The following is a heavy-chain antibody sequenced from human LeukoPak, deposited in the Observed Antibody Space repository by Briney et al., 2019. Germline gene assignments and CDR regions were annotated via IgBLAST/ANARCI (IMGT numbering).Heavy chain of an antibody. CDR2: IYSGGST. Sequence: PGGSLRLSCAASGLTVSSNCMSWVRQAPGKGLEWVSFIYSGGSTYYTDSVKGRFTISRDNSKNTLYLQMNSLRAEDTEVYYCARRAGDYSHPYDYWGQGILVTVSS. CDR1: GLTVSSNC. CDR3: ARRAGDYSHPYDY. V-gene: IGHV3-53*01. D-gene: IGHD3-22*01. J-gene: IGHJ4*02.